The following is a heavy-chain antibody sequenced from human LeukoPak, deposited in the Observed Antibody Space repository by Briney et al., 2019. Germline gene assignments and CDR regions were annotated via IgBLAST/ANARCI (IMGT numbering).Heavy chain of an antibody. CDR3: ARQGLEVTATTGAFDI. V-gene: IGHV5-51*01. Sequence: GESLKISCKGSGYSFISYWIGWVRQMPGKGLEWMGIIYPGDSDTRYSPSFQGQVTISADKSISTAYLQWSSLKASDTAMYYCARQGLEVTATTGAFDIWGQGTMVTVSS. CDR1: GYSFISYW. D-gene: IGHD2-21*02. J-gene: IGHJ3*02. CDR2: IYPGDSDT.